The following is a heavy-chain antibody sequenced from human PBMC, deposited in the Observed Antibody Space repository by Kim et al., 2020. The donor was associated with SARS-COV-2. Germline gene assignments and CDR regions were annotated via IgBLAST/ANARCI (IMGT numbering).Heavy chain of an antibody. D-gene: IGHD1-26*01. CDR3: ARSGSGSYYGSFDY. Sequence: YADSGKGRFTITRDNSKNTLYQQMNSLRAEDRGVYYCARSGSGSYYGSFDYWGQGTLVTVSS. V-gene: IGHV3-30*01. J-gene: IGHJ4*02.